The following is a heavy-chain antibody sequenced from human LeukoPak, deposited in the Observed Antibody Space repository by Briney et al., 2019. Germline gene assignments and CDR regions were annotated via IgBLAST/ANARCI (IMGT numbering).Heavy chain of an antibody. CDR2: INHSGST. CDR3: ASSGPFGGVIVNPL. CDR1: GGSFSGYY. D-gene: IGHD3-16*01. V-gene: IGHV4-34*01. Sequence: SETLSLTCAVYGGSFSGYYWSWIRQPPGKGLEWIGEINHSGSTNYNPSLKSRVTISVDTSKNQFSLRLSSVTAADTAVYYCASSGPFGGVIVNPLWSQGTLVTVSS. J-gene: IGHJ4*02.